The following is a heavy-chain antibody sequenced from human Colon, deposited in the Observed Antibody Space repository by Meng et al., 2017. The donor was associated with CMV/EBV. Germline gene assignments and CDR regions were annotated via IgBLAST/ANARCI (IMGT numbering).Heavy chain of an antibody. CDR1: GFTFESFA. CDR3: AKGVSGPLYYFDY. D-gene: IGHD3-16*01. Sequence: GESLKISCAASGFTFESFALHWVRQAPGKGLEWVAVVSNDGSKKYYADSVKGRFTISRDRSKSTMELQMNGLRAEDTAVYYCAKGVSGPLYYFDYWGQGVLVTVSS. J-gene: IGHJ4*02. CDR2: VSNDGSKK. V-gene: IGHV3-30*04.